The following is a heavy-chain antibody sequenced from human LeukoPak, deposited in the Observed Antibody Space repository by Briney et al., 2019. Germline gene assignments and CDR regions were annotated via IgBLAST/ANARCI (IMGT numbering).Heavy chain of an antibody. D-gene: IGHD4-23*01. V-gene: IGHV6-1*01. CDR1: GDSVSRDSAA. CDR2: TYYRSKWYK. CDR3: AGATRDYGGHGDFYY. J-gene: IGHJ4*02. Sequence: SQTLSLTCAHSGDSVSRDSAAREWIRQSPSRGLEWLGRTYYRSKWYKDYAVSVKSRITINPDPSNNHFSLQLKSVTPEDTSVYDRAGATRDYGGHGDFYYWGQGTLVTVSS.